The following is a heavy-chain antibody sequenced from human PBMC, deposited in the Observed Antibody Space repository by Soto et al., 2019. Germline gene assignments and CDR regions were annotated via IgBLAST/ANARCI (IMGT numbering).Heavy chain of an antibody. CDR3: ARDNDGVFDY. Sequence: EVQLVKSGGGLVQPGGSLRLSCAASGLTVSSNYMSWVRQAPGKGLEWVSVIYSGGSTYYADSVKGRFTISRDTSKNTLYLQMNSLRADDTAVYYCARDNDGVFDYWGQGTLVTVSS. CDR1: GLTVSSNY. V-gene: IGHV3-66*01. J-gene: IGHJ4*02. D-gene: IGHD1-1*01. CDR2: IYSGGST.